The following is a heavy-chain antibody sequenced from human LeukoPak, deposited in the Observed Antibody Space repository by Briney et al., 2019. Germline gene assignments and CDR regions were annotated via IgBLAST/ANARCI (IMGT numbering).Heavy chain of an antibody. CDR2: ISAYNGNT. CDR1: GYTFTSYG. J-gene: IGHJ4*02. D-gene: IGHD3-22*01. Sequence: GASVKVSCKASGYTFTSYGISWVRQAPGQGLEWIGWISAYNGNTNYAQKLQGRVTMTTDTSTSTAYMELRSLRSDDTAVYYCARLGYYYDSSGYYFDYWGQGTLVTVSS. CDR3: ARLGYYYDSSGYYFDY. V-gene: IGHV1-18*01.